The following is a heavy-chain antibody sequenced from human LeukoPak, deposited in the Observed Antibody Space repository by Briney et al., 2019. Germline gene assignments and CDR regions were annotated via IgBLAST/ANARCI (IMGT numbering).Heavy chain of an antibody. CDR2: IRSSGTTI. D-gene: IGHD4-17*01. Sequence: GGSLRLSCAASGFTFSSYEMNWVRQAPGKGLEWLSYIRSSGTTIKYADSVKGRFTISRDNAKNSLYLQVNSLRAEDTAVYYCARIMITVTTSDYWGQGTLVTVSS. J-gene: IGHJ4*02. CDR3: ARIMITVTTSDY. V-gene: IGHV3-48*03. CDR1: GFTFSSYE.